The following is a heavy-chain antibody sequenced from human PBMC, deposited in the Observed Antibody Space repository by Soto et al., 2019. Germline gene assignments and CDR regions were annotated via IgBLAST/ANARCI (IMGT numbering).Heavy chain of an antibody. D-gene: IGHD3-10*01. J-gene: IGHJ5*02. CDR3: VRDGSKSLRDWFDP. CDR2: LYATGTT. V-gene: IGHV4-4*07. CDR1: GGSIGKFY. Sequence: PSETLSLTCSVSGGSIGKFYRRWIRKTAGKGLEWMGRLYATGTTDYNPSLRSRVAMSVDISRTTCSLRLPAVTAADTGMYYCVRDGSKSLRDWFDPWGQGKLVTVSS.